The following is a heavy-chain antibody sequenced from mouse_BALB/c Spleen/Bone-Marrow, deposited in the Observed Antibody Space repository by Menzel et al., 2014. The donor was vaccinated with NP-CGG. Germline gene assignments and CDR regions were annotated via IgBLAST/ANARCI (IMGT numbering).Heavy chain of an antibody. J-gene: IGHJ2*01. CDR2: IRNKANGYTT. Sequence: EVMLVESGGGLVQPGGSLRLSCATSGFTFXDYYMNWVRQPPGKALEWLGFIRNKANGYTTEYSASVKGRFTISRDNSQSILYLQVNTLRAEDSATYYCARDMGGLLFDYWGQGTTLTVSS. CDR3: ARDMGGLLFDY. D-gene: IGHD2-3*01. CDR1: GFTFXDYY. V-gene: IGHV7-3*02.